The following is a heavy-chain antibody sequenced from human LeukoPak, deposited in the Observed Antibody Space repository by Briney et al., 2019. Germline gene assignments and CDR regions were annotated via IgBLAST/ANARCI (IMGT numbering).Heavy chain of an antibody. CDR1: EFSFSTFS. CDR3: AKLGYYYYYVDV. D-gene: IGHD3-16*01. J-gene: IGHJ6*03. CDR2: ISDTGVTT. Sequence: GGSLRLSCAAPEFSFSTFSMSWVRQAPGKGLEWVSFISDTGVTTYYADSVKGRFTISRDNSKNTLYLQMSSLRVEDTAVYYCAKLGYYYYYVDVWGKGTTVTVSS. V-gene: IGHV3-23*01.